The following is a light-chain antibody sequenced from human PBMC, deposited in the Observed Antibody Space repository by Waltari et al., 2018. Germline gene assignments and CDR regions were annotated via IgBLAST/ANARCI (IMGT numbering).Light chain of an antibody. J-gene: IGKJ1*01. CDR1: QSVSSSY. CDR3: QQYGSSPQT. Sequence: EIVLTQSPGTLSLSHGERATLSCRASQSVSSSYLAWYQQQPGQAPRLLIYGASSRATGIPDRFSGSGSGTDFTLTISRLEPEDFAVYYWQQYGSSPQTFGQGTKVEIK. CDR2: GAS. V-gene: IGKV3-20*01.